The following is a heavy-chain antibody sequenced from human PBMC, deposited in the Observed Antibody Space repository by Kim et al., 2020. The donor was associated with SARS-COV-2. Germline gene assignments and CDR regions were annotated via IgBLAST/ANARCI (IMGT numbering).Heavy chain of an antibody. Sequence: NTHPSIRGRVTIPVDTSKDQFSLKLGSVTAADTAVYYCAGTARGANFDYWGRGALVTVSS. CDR3: AGTARGANFDY. J-gene: IGHJ4*02. V-gene: IGHV4-4*09. D-gene: IGHD1-26*01.